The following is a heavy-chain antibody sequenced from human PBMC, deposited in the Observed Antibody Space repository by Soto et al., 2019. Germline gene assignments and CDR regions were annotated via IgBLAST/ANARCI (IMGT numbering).Heavy chain of an antibody. D-gene: IGHD3-10*01. CDR1: GFTFSSYA. V-gene: IGHV3-23*01. CDR2: VGGSGGEP. Sequence: EVQLLESGGDLVQPGGSLRLSCTASGFTFSSYAMSWVRQAPGQGLEGVSTVGGSGGEPQYADSVKGRFTTSRHNSKNTLFLQMSRLRAEDTAVYYCAKDVFGLWFGKLLSFDYWGQASLVTVSS. CDR3: AKDVFGLWFGKLLSFDY. J-gene: IGHJ4*02.